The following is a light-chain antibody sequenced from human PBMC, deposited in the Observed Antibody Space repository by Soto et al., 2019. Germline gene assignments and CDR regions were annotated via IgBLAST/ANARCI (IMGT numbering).Light chain of an antibody. CDR2: DDT. V-gene: IGLV2-14*03. J-gene: IGLJ3*02. CDR1: SSDVGCYDH. Sequence: QSALTQPASVSGSPGQSITISCTGTSSDVGCYDHVSWYQQHPGKAPKLIIYDDTVRPSGISPRFSGSKSDNTASLAVSGLQPEDEADYYCSSYTNKDTLLFGGGTKLTVL. CDR3: SSYTNKDTLL.